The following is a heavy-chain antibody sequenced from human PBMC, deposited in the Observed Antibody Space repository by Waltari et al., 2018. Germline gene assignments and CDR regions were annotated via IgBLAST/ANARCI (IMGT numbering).Heavy chain of an antibody. Sequence: QLQLLESGPGLVKPSATLSLTCTVSGDSVINSNYSWGWIRQPPGKGLEWSGNIYYSGRSSYNPSLKSRVIRSVDTSKNQFSVRLTSVTAADTAVLYCARLSPPMWVRGVKGGYYFDYWGPGTLVTVSS. CDR1: GDSVINSNYS. CDR3: ARLSPPMWVRGVKGGYYFDY. V-gene: IGHV4-39*07. D-gene: IGHD3-10*01. CDR2: IYYSGRS. J-gene: IGHJ4*02.